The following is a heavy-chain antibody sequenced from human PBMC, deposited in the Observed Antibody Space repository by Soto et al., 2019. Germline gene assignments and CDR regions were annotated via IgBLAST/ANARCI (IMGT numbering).Heavy chain of an antibody. J-gene: IGHJ4*02. CDR1: GGTFSSYA. D-gene: IGHD2-2*01. V-gene: IGHV1-69*06. CDR3: ARRRPGYCSSTSCAYFDY. Sequence: ASVKVSCKASGGTFSSYAISWVRQAPGQGLEWMGGIIPIFGTANYAQKFQGRVTITADKSTSTAYMGLSSLRSEDTAVYYCARRRPGYCSSTSCAYFDYWGQGTLVTVSS. CDR2: IIPIFGTA.